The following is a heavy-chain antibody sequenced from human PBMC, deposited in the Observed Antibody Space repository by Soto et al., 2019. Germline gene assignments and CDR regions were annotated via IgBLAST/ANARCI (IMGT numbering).Heavy chain of an antibody. D-gene: IGHD1-1*01. J-gene: IGHJ4*02. V-gene: IGHV1-18*01. CDR3: ARGRYGDY. CDR2: SSAHNGNT. CDR1: GYTFTSYG. Sequence: QVHLVQSGAEVKKPGASVKVSCKASGYTFTSYGITWVRQAPGQGLEWIGWSSAHNGNTDYAQKLQGRVIVTRDTSTSTAYMELRRLRSDDTAVYYWARGRYGDYWGQGALVTVSS.